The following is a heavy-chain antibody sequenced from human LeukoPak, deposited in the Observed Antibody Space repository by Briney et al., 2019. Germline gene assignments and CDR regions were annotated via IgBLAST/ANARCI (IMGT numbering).Heavy chain of an antibody. V-gene: IGHV3-30*04. CDR1: GFTFSSYA. Sequence: GGSLRLSCAASGFTFSSYAMHWVRQAPGKGLEWVAVISYDGSNKYYADSVKGRFTISRDNSKNTLYLQMNSLRAEDTAVFYCARDKEFPGIVATLDYWGQGTLVTVSS. J-gene: IGHJ4*02. CDR3: ARDKEFPGIVATLDY. D-gene: IGHD5-12*01. CDR2: ISYDGSNK.